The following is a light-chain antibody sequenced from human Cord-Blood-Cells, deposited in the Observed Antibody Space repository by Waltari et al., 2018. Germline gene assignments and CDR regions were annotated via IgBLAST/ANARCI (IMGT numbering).Light chain of an antibody. J-gene: IGLJ1*01. CDR1: SSDVGSYHL. CDR3: CSYAGSSTYV. CDR2: EGS. V-gene: IGLV2-23*01. Sequence: QSALTQPASVSGSPGQSLPISCTGTSSDVGSYHLFSWYQQHPGKAPKLMIYEGSKRPSGVSNRFSGSKSGNTASLTISGLQAEDEADYYCCSYAGSSTYVFGTGTKVTVL.